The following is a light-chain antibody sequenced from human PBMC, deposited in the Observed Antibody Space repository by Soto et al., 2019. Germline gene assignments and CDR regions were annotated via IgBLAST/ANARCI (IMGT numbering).Light chain of an antibody. J-gene: IGLJ2*01. CDR1: SSDVGGYNY. Sequence: QSALTQPRSVSGSPGQSVTISCAGASSDVGGYNYVSWYQEHPGKAPKLILYNVNERPSGVPDRFSGSKSGNTASLTISGLQAEDEADYHCCSYAGSYTLVFGGGTKLTVL. V-gene: IGLV2-11*01. CDR3: CSYAGSYTLV. CDR2: NVN.